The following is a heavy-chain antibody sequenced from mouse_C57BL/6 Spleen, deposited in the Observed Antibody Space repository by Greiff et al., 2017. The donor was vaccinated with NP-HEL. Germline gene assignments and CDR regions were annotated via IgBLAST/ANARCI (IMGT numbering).Heavy chain of an antibody. CDR2: IYPSDSET. CDR3: ATYYYGSLDY. D-gene: IGHD1-1*01. CDR1: GYTFTSYW. J-gene: IGHJ2*01. Sequence: VQLQQPGAELVRPGSSVKLSCKASGYTFTSYWMDWVKQRPGQGLEWIGNIYPSDSETHYNQKFKDKATLTVDNSSSTAYMQLSSLTSEDSAVYYCATYYYGSLDYWGQGTTLTVSS. V-gene: IGHV1-61*01.